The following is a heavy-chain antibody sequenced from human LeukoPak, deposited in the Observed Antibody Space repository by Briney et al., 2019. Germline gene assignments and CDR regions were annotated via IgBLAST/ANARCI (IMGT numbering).Heavy chain of an antibody. CDR2: VTGHGGST. CDR1: GFTFNSFA. V-gene: IGHV3-23*01. J-gene: IGHJ4*02. Sequence: GGSLRLSCAASGFTFNSFAMNWVRQTPGKGLEWVSSVTGHGGSTYIADSVKGRFTISRDNSKNTLYLQMNSLRAEDTAVYYCAKDGAGSQSYCSSTSCYVDYWGQGTLVTVSS. D-gene: IGHD2-2*01. CDR3: AKDGAGSQSYCSSTSCYVDY.